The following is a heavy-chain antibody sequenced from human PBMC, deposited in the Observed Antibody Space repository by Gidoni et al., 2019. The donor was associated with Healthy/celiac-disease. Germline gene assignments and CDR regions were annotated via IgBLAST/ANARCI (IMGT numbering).Heavy chain of an antibody. Sequence: QVQLAQSGAEVKKPGTAVKVACKAAGYTSTSYYMHWVGQAPGPGLGWMRIINPSGGSKSYEQKFQVRVTMTRDTSTITVYMELSRLRSEDNAVYYCAGGVVVAATRAFDIWGQGTMVTVSS. CDR3: AGGVVVAATRAFDI. D-gene: IGHD2-15*01. J-gene: IGHJ3*02. CDR2: INPSGGSK. CDR1: GYTSTSYY. V-gene: IGHV1-46*01.